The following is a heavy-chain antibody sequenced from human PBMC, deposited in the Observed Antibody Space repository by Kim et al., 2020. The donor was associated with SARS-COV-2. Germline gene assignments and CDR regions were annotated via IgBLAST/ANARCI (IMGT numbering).Heavy chain of an antibody. CDR2: ISSSGGTT. CDR1: GFTFSGFA. CDR3: AKDGATVGYYYGLDV. J-gene: IGHJ6*01. V-gene: IGHV3-23*01. Sequence: GGSLRLSCAASGFTFSGFAMNWVRQAPGKGLEWVSLISSSGGTTYYADSAKGRFTISRDNSRKTLYLHMNNLRVDDTALYFCAKDGATVGYYYGLDVW. D-gene: IGHD4-17*01.